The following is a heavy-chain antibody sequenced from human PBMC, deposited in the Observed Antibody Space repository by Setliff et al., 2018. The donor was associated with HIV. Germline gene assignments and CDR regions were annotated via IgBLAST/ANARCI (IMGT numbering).Heavy chain of an antibody. J-gene: IGHJ6*03. V-gene: IGHV4-59*01. CDR1: GGSISTYY. CDR2: VYYSGGTT. D-gene: IGHD3-16*01. CDR3: SRGSYYMDV. Sequence: SETLSLTCTVSGGSISTYYWGWIRQPPGKGLECIGYVYYSGGTTNNNPSLKSRVTISVDTSKNQFSLKLSSVTAADTAVYYCSRGSYYMDVWGKGTTVTV.